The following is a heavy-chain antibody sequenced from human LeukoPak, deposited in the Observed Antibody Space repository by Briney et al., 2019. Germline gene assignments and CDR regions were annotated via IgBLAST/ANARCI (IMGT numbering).Heavy chain of an antibody. V-gene: IGHV1-18*01. CDR2: ISAYNGNT. Sequence: EASVKVSCTASGYTFTSYGISWVRQAPGQGLEWMGWISAYNGNTNYAQKLQGRVTMTTDTSTSTAYMELRSLRSDDTAVYYCARGGPTYYDILTGGEAVAGHFDYWGQGTLVTVSS. J-gene: IGHJ4*02. CDR1: GYTFTSYG. CDR3: ARGGPTYYDILTGGEAVAGHFDY. D-gene: IGHD3-9*01.